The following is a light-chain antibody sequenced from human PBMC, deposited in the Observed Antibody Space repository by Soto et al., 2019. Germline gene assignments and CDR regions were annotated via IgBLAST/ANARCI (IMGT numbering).Light chain of an antibody. J-gene: IGKJ1*01. V-gene: IGKV1-5*03. CDR1: QSIDTW. CDR3: HQYTSYPWT. CDR2: KAS. Sequence: DIQMTQSPSTLSASVGDRITITCRASQSIDTWLAWYQQKPGKAPNLLIYKASTLQSGVPSRFSGSGSETEFTLTISGLQPDDFATYHCHQYTSYPWTFGQGTKVEIK.